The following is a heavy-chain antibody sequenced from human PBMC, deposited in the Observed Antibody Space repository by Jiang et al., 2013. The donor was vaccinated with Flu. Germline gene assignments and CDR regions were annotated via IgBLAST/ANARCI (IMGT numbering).Heavy chain of an antibody. V-gene: IGHV4-61*02. CDR3: ARADDYGDYGPFYFDY. J-gene: IGHJ4*02. CDR1: GASVTSGSYY. D-gene: IGHD4-17*01. CDR2: IYTSGNT. Sequence: GSGLVKPSQTLSLTCIVSGASVTSGSYYWNWIRQPAGKRLEWIGRIYTSGNTNYSPSLKSRVTISLDTSNNQFSLKLGSVTAADTAVYYCARADDYGDYGPFYFDYWGQGALVTVSS.